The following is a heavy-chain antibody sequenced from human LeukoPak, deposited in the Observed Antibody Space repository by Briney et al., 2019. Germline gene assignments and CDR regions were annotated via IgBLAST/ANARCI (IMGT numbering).Heavy chain of an antibody. CDR2: ISRSSNYI. V-gene: IGHV3-21*01. CDR1: GFTFSSYE. CDR3: ARDLIYGSGEY. J-gene: IGHJ4*02. D-gene: IGHD3-10*01. Sequence: TGGSPRLSCAASGFTFSSYEMNWVRQAPGKGLEWFSSISRSSNYIFYADSVKGRFTISRDNAKNSLYLQMNSLRADDTAVYYCARDLIYGSGEYWGQGTLVTVSS.